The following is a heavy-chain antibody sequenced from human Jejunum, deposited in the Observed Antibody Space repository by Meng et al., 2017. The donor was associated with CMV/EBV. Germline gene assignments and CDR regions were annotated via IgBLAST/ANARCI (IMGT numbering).Heavy chain of an antibody. V-gene: IGHV1-2*02. D-gene: IGHD6-6*01. CDR3: ARFIPAPQGGDY. CDR1: GYPFTDYY. Sequence: ASGYPFTDYYIPWVRQAPGQGLEWMGWLNPNTGGTVYAPNFQGRVTMTRYTSFSTAYLEMNSLTSDDTAVYYCARFIPAPQGGDYWGQGTLVTVSS. CDR2: LNPNTGGT. J-gene: IGHJ4*02.